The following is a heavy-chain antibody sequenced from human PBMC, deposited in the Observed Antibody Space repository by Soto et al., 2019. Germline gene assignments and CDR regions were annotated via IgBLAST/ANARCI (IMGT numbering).Heavy chain of an antibody. CDR1: GFSVSGNS. J-gene: IGHJ6*02. CDR3: ARDGGSHTAVAGTQYSGMDV. Sequence: EVQLVASGGDLIQPGGSLRLSCGVSGFSVSGNSLSWVRQAPGKGLEWVSYMYVDGSTYYADSVRGRFTLSRDNSKNTLYLQMNNLRGEDTAVYYCARDGGSHTAVAGTQYSGMDVWGQGTTVTVSS. CDR2: MYVDGST. D-gene: IGHD6-19*01. V-gene: IGHV3-53*01.